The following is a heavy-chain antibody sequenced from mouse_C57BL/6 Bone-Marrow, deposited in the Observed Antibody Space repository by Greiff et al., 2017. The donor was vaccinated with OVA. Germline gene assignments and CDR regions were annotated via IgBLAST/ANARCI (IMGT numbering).Heavy chain of an antibody. CDR2: IWGDGST. Sequence: QVQLQQPGPGLVAPSQSLSLTCTVSGFSLTSYGVRWVRQPPGKGLEWLGVIWGDGSTNYHSALISSLSISTDNSKSQVILKLNSLQTDDTATYYCAKPEGSYFAWFAYWGQGTLVTVSA. CDR1: GFSLTSYG. V-gene: IGHV2-3*01. J-gene: IGHJ3*01. CDR3: AKPEGSYFAWFAY. D-gene: IGHD1-1*02.